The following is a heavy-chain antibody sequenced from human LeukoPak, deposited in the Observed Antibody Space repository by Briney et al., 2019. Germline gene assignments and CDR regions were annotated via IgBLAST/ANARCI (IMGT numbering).Heavy chain of an antibody. Sequence: GGSLRLSCAASGFTFSSYAMSWVRQAPVKGLEWVSAISGSGGSTYYADSVKGRCTISRDNSKNTVYLQMNSLRAEDTAIYFCAKDLNSPKYWGQGTLVTVSS. V-gene: IGHV3-23*01. D-gene: IGHD5-18*01. J-gene: IGHJ4*02. CDR1: GFTFSSYA. CDR2: ISGSGGST. CDR3: AKDLNSPKY.